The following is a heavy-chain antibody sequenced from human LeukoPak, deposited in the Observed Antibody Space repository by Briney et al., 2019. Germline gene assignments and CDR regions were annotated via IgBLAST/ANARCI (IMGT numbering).Heavy chain of an antibody. CDR1: GFTFSSHW. Sequence: PGGSLRLSCAASGFTFSSHWMSWVPQAPGKGLEGVANIKQDGSEKYYVDSVKGLFTISRDNAKNSLYLQMNSLRAEDTAVYYCAREAFRVVVPAAEIDYWGEGTLVTVSS. V-gene: IGHV3-7*01. CDR3: AREAFRVVVPAAEIDY. J-gene: IGHJ4*02. CDR2: IKQDGSEK. D-gene: IGHD2-2*01.